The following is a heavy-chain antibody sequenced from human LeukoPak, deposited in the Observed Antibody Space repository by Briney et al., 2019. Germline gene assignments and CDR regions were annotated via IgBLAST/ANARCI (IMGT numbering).Heavy chain of an antibody. J-gene: IGHJ6*02. D-gene: IGHD1-7*01. Sequence: GSSVKVSCKASGGTFSSYAISWVRQAPGQGREWLGRIIPMLGIGNSAQKFQGRVTITADKSTSTAYMELSSLRSEDTAVYHCAREGLDGTTQIYYYGMDVWGQGTTVIVS. CDR2: IIPMLGIG. V-gene: IGHV1-69*04. CDR3: AREGLDGTTQIYYYGMDV. CDR1: GGTFSSYA.